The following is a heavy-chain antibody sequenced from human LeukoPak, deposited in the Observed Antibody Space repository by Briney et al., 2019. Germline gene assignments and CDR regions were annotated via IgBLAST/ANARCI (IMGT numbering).Heavy chain of an antibody. Sequence: GGSLRLSCAASGFTFSKYWMHWVRQAPGEGLVWVSRINSDGTTTNYADSVKGRFTISRDNAKNTLYLQMNSLRVEDTAVYYCARDGGYGSGSFDYWGQGTLVTVSS. V-gene: IGHV3-74*01. CDR3: ARDGGYGSGSFDY. J-gene: IGHJ4*02. CDR2: INSDGTTT. D-gene: IGHD3-10*01. CDR1: GFTFSKYW.